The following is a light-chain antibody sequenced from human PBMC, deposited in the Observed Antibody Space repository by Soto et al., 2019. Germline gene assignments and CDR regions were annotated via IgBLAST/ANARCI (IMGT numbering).Light chain of an antibody. CDR2: AAS. Sequence: DFQMTKSPSSLSASVGDRVTITCRASQGIANYLAWYQQKPGRAPKLVIYAASTLQSGVPSRLSGSGSGTDFTLTISSLQAEDVATYYCQRYDNVPLAFGQGTKLEIK. CDR1: QGIANY. CDR3: QRYDNVPLA. J-gene: IGKJ2*01. V-gene: IGKV1-27*01.